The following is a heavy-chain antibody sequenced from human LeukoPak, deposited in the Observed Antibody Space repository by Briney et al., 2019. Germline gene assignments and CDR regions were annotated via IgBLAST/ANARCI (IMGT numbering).Heavy chain of an antibody. CDR1: GYTFTGYY. J-gene: IGHJ4*02. V-gene: IGHV1-2*02. D-gene: IGHD1-26*01. Sequence: ASVKVSCKASGYTFTGYYMHWVRQAPGQGLEWMGWISPNSGDTDYAQKFQGRVTMTRDTSISTVYMELTALRSVDTAVYYGARSPIGLGFFDYWGQGTLVTVSS. CDR2: ISPNSGDT. CDR3: ARSPIGLGFFDY.